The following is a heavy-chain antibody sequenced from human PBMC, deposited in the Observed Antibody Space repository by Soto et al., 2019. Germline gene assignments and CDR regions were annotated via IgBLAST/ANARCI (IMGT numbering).Heavy chain of an antibody. V-gene: IGHV1-18*04. Sequence: QVQLVQSGGEVKKPGASVRVSCKASGYTISDYGITWVRQAPGEGLEWMGGISAHNGDTNYAQKFPGRVPITTDTATDTDYMDLRSLISDDTAVYYCARQMVLGAEDYFDYWGQGILVTLSS. CDR2: ISAHNGDT. CDR3: ARQMVLGAEDYFDY. J-gene: IGHJ4*02. D-gene: IGHD3-10*01. CDR1: GYTISDYG.